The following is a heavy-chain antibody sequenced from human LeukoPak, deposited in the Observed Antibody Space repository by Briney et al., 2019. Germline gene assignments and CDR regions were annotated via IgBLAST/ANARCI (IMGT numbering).Heavy chain of an antibody. CDR1: RGTLSPYG. V-gene: IGHV1-46*01. CDR2: INPSGGST. Sequence: GASVKVSCEASRGTLSPYGIGWVRQAPGQGLEWMGIINPSGGSTSYAQKFQGRVTMTRDMSTSTVYMELSSLGSEDTAVYYCAGGGIPAANFDPWGQGTLVTVSS. CDR3: AGGGIPAANFDP. D-gene: IGHD2-2*01. J-gene: IGHJ5*02.